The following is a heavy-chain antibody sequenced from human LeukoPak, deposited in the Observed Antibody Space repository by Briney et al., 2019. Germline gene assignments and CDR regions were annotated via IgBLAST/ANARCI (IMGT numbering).Heavy chain of an antibody. D-gene: IGHD5-18*01. J-gene: IGHJ4*02. V-gene: IGHV3-7*01. CDR1: GFTFSSFW. CDR2: IKQDGSET. CDR3: ARRTEETVMVTDEPFDY. Sequence: PGGSLRLSCAASGFTFSSFWMSWVRRAPGKGLEWVANIKQDGSETYYVDSVRGRFTISRDNAKNSLYLQMNSLRAEDTAVYYCARRTEETVMVTDEPFDYWGQGTLVTVSS.